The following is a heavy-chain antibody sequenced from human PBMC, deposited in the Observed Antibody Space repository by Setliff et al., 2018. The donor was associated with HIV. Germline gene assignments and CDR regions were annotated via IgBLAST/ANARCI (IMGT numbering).Heavy chain of an antibody. CDR3: ARATYSSSWYKGLGAFDI. V-gene: IGHV3-66*01. Sequence: PGGSLRLSCAASGFTISNVWMTLVRQAPGKGLEWVSVIYSGNSTYYSESVKGRFTISRENSKHTLYLQMNSLRAEDTAVYYCARATYSSSWYKGLGAFDIWGQGTMVTVSS. CDR2: IYSGNST. J-gene: IGHJ3*02. D-gene: IGHD6-13*01. CDR1: GFTISNVW.